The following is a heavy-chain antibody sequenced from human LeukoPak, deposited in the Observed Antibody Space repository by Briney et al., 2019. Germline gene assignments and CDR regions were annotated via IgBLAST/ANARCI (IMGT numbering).Heavy chain of an antibody. D-gene: IGHD3-9*01. J-gene: IGHJ6*03. CDR2: IGGRGGSA. CDR3: AKQGRDWLRDYYYYMDV. Sequence: HPGGTLRLSCAASGFTFSSYGMSWVRQAPGKGLEWVSSIGGRGGSAYYADSVKGRFTISRDNSKNTLYLRMNSLRAEDTAVYYCAKQGRDWLRDYYYYMDVWGKGTTVTISS. CDR1: GFTFSSYG. V-gene: IGHV3-23*01.